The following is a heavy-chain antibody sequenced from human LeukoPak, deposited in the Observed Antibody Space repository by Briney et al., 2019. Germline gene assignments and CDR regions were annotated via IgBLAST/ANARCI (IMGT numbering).Heavy chain of an antibody. D-gene: IGHD4-17*01. V-gene: IGHV4-31*03. CDR2: IHSRGST. Sequence: SETLSLTCSVSGGSISSGAYFWTWIRQHPVKGLEWIGYIHSRGSTHYNPSLEGRLTISADTSNNQLSLKLSSMTAADTAVHYCARVGDYRGVYWGQGTLVTVSA. CDR3: ARVGDYRGVY. CDR1: GGSISSGAYF. J-gene: IGHJ4*02.